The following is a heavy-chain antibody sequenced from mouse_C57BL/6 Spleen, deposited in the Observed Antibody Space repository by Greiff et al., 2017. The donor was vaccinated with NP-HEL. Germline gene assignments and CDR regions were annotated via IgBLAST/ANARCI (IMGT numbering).Heavy chain of an antibody. CDR1: GYTFTDYE. CDR3: TRAIHYYSSSLDY. Sequence: VQLQQSGAELVRPGASVTLSCKASGYTFTDYEMHWVKQTPVHGLEWIGAIDPETGGTAYNQKVKGKAIMTADKSSSTAYMELRSLKSKDSAVYYCTRAIHYYSSSLDYWGKGTTLTVSS. D-gene: IGHD1-1*01. CDR2: IDPETGGT. V-gene: IGHV1-15*01. J-gene: IGHJ2*01.